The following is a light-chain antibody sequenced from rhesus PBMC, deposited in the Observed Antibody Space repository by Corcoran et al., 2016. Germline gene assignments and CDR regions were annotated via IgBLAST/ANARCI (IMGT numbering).Light chain of an antibody. V-gene: IGKV1-22*01. CDR3: QQYTSSPWT. Sequence: DIQMTQSPSSLSASVGDTVTITCRASQSISSWLAWYQQKPGKAPKLLIYKAATLQSGVPSRFSGSGSGTDFTLTISSLQSEDFTTYYCQQYTSSPWTFGQGTKVEIK. CDR1: QSISSW. CDR2: KAA. J-gene: IGKJ1*01.